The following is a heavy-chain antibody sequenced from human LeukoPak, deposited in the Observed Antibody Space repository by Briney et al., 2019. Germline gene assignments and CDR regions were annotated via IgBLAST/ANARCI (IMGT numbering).Heavy chain of an antibody. J-gene: IGHJ6*03. CDR2: INHSGST. CDR3: ARDQYSNYDYYYYYMDV. Sequence: SETLSLTCAVYGGSFSGYYWSWIRQPPGKGLEWIGEINHSGSTNYNPSLKSRVTMSVDTSKNQFSLKLSSVTAADTAVYYCARDQYSNYDYYYYYMDVWGKGTTVTISS. V-gene: IGHV4-34*01. D-gene: IGHD4-11*01. CDR1: GGSFSGYY.